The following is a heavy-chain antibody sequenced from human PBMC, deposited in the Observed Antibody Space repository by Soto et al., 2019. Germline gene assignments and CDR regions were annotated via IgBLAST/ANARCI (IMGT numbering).Heavy chain of an antibody. D-gene: IGHD4-17*01. J-gene: IGHJ4*02. Sequence: EVQLVESGGGLVQPGGSLRLSCAASGFTFSSYSMNWVRQAPGKGLEWVSYISSSSSTIYYADSVKGRFTISRDNVKHSLYLQLYSLRAEDTAVYYCARDLNYGLFDYWGQGTLVTVSS. CDR2: ISSSSSTI. V-gene: IGHV3-48*01. CDR3: ARDLNYGLFDY. CDR1: GFTFSSYS.